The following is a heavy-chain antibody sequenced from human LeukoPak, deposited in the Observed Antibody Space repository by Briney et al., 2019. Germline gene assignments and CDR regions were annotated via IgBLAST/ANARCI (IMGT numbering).Heavy chain of an antibody. D-gene: IGHD3-9*01. CDR3: GRGGSLTGYHGWFDP. V-gene: IGHV1-8*01. Sequence: ASVKVSCKASGYTLTSYDINWVRQASGQGLEWMGWMDPNKGNTGYAQKFRGRVTMTRNSSINTAYLELSSLASEGTAVYYCGRGGSLTGYHGWFDPWGQGILVTVSS. CDR2: MDPNKGNT. CDR1: GYTLTSYD. J-gene: IGHJ5*02.